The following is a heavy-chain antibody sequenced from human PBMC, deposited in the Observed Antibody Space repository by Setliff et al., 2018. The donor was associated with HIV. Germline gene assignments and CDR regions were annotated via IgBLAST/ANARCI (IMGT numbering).Heavy chain of an antibody. CDR2: ISSDGGTI. V-gene: IGHV3-48*01. CDR3: ARSRPYNSALDY. CDR1: GFIFSTYS. J-gene: IGHJ4*02. D-gene: IGHD6-25*01. Sequence: PGGSLRLSCAASGFIFSTYSMNWVRQAPGKGLEWVAYISSDGGTIYYADSVKGRFTISRDNAKNSLSLQMNSLRAEDTAVYYCARSRPYNSALDYWGQGTLVTVSS.